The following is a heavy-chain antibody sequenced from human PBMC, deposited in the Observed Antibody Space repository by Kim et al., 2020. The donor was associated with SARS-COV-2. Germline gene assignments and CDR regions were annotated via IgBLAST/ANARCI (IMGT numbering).Heavy chain of an antibody. V-gene: IGHV4-34*01. D-gene: IGHD3-22*01. J-gene: IGHJ4*02. CDR1: GGSFSGYY. CDR3: ARVTYYYELDY. CDR2: INHSGST. Sequence: SETLSLTCAVYGGSFSGYYWSWIRQPPGKGLEWIGEINHSGSTNYNPSLKSRVTISVDTSKNQFSLKLSSVTAADTAVYYCARVTYYYELDYWGQGTLVT.